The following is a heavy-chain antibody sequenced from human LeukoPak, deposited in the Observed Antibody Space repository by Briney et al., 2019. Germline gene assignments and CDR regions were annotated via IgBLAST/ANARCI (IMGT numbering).Heavy chain of an antibody. CDR3: AGYQLLYSAFDI. Sequence: PSETLSLTCTVSGGSISSSSYYWGWIRQPPGKGLEWIGSIYCGGSAYSNPSLKSRVTISVDTSKNQFSLRLTSVTAADTAVYYCAGYQLLYSAFDIWGQGTVVTVSS. CDR1: GGSISSSSYY. V-gene: IGHV4-39*07. J-gene: IGHJ3*02. CDR2: IYCGGSA. D-gene: IGHD2-2*02.